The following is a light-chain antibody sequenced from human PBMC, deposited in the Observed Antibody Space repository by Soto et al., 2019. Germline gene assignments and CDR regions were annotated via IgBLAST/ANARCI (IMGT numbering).Light chain of an antibody. CDR1: QSIGSW. V-gene: IGKV1-5*01. J-gene: IGKJ4*01. CDR3: QQYKKYST. CDR2: DAS. Sequence: DIQMTQSPSTLSASVGDRVTSTCRASQSIGSWLAWYQQKPGKAPKLLIYDASGLERGVPSRFSGSGSGTECTLTISSLQPDDFATYYCQQYKKYSTFGGGTKVDIK.